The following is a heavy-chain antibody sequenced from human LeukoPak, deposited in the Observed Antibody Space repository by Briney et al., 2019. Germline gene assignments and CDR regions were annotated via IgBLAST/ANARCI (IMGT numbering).Heavy chain of an antibody. D-gene: IGHD2-15*01. CDR2: INPNSGGT. Sequence: GASVKVSCKASGYTFTGYYMHWVRQAPGQGLEWMGWINPNSGGTNYAQKFQGRVTMTRDTSISTAYMELSRLRSDDTAVYYCARDYCSGGSCYWGGYRGQGTLVTVSS. CDR3: ARDYCSGGSCYWGGY. V-gene: IGHV1-2*02. J-gene: IGHJ4*02. CDR1: GYTFTGYY.